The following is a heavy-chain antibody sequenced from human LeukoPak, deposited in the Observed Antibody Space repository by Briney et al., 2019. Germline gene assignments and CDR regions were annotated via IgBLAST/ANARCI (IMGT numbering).Heavy chain of an antibody. J-gene: IGHJ5*02. D-gene: IGHD4-17*01. CDR3: ARDMTTVTTDNWFDP. Sequence: PGGSLRLSCATSGFSFSSYAMSWVRQAPGKGLEWVSAMSSSDDGRYYAASVRGRFTISRDTSRSTLYLQMNSLRAEDTAVYYCARDMTTVTTDNWFDPWGQGTLVTVSS. CDR2: MSSSDDGR. V-gene: IGHV3-23*01. CDR1: GFSFSSYA.